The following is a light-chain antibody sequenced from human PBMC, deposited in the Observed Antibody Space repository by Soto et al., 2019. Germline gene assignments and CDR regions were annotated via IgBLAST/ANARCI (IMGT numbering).Light chain of an antibody. CDR3: QQSYSSPPT. V-gene: IGKV1-39*01. CDR2: AAS. Sequence: IQMTQSPSSLSASVGDRITITCRASQSISRYLNWYQHKPGKAPKRLIYAASSLQGGVPSRFSGSGSGTDFTLTISSLQPEDFATYYCQQSYSSPPTFGQGTKVDIK. J-gene: IGKJ1*01. CDR1: QSISRY.